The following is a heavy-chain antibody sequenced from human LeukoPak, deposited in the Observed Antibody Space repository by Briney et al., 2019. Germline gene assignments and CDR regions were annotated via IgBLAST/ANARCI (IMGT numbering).Heavy chain of an antibody. V-gene: IGHV4-61*05. J-gene: IGHJ2*01. CDR3: ARHITNSGSAFDL. CDR2: IHSVGHS. Sequence: PSETLSLTCTVSGGSISSSSYYWGWIRQPPGKGLEWIAYIHSVGHSNYNPSLKSRVSMSIDTSKKQFSLKVTSVTATDTAVYYCARHITNSGSAFDLWGRGTLVTVSS. CDR1: GGSISSSSYY. D-gene: IGHD3-10*01.